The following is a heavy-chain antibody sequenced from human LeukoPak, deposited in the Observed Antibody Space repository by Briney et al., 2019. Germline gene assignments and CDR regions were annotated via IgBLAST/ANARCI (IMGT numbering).Heavy chain of an antibody. V-gene: IGHV3-21*01. CDR3: ARDRCSSTSCYVTY. CDR1: GFTFSSYS. D-gene: IGHD2-2*01. J-gene: IGHJ4*02. Sequence: GGSLRLSCAASGFTFSSYSMNWVRQATGKGLEWVSSISSSSSYIYYADSVKGRFTISRDNAKNSLYLQMNSLRAEDTAVYYCARDRCSSTSCYVTYWGQGTLVTVSS. CDR2: ISSSSSYI.